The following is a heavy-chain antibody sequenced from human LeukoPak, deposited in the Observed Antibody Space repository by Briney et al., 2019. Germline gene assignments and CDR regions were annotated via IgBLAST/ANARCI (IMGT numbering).Heavy chain of an antibody. V-gene: IGHV1-18*01. Sequence: GASVKVSCKASGYTFTSYGISWVRQAPGQGLEWMGWISAYNGNTNYAQKLQGRVTMTTDTSTSTAYMELRSLRSDDTAVYYCARDKGYDSSGTFDYWGQGTLVTVSS. CDR3: ARDKGYDSSGTFDY. J-gene: IGHJ4*02. CDR1: GYTFTSYG. CDR2: ISAYNGNT. D-gene: IGHD3-22*01.